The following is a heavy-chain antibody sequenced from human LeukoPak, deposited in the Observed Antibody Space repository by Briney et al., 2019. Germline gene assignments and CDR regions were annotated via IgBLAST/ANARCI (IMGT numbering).Heavy chain of an antibody. J-gene: IGHJ4*02. V-gene: IGHV3-23*01. D-gene: IGHD3-16*01. Sequence: GGSLRLSCAASGFTFSSYAMSWVRQAPGKGLEWVSAISGSGGSTYYADSVKGPFTISRDNSRDTLYLQMNSLRAEDTAVYYCAKGYYDYVWGSYYFDYWGQGTLVTVSS. CDR3: AKGYYDYVWGSYYFDY. CDR2: ISGSGGST. CDR1: GFTFSSYA.